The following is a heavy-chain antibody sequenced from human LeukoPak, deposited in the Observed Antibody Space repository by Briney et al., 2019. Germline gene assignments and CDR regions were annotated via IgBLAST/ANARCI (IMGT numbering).Heavy chain of an antibody. J-gene: IGHJ4*02. CDR1: GYTFTNYG. CDR3: ARETIGYCSSTSCYPADY. CDR2: ISDHNGNT. V-gene: IGHV1-18*01. D-gene: IGHD2-2*01. Sequence: ASVKVSCKASGYTFTNYGISWVRQAPGQGLEWMGWISDHNGNTNYAQMLQGRVTMTTDTSTSTAYMELRRLRSDDTAVYYCARETIGYCSSTSCYPADYWGQGTLVTVSS.